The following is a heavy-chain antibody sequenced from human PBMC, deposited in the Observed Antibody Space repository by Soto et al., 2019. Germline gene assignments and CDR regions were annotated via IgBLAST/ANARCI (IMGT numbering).Heavy chain of an antibody. CDR2: INHSGST. CDR3: ARFPPHGY. CDR1: GGSFSGYY. V-gene: IGHV4-34*01. J-gene: IGHJ4*02. Sequence: QVQLQQWGAGLLKPSETLSLTCAVYGGSFSGYYWSWIRQPPGKGLEWIGEINHSGSTNYNPSLKSRVTISVDTSKNQFSLKLSSVTAADTAVYYCARFPPHGYWGQGTPVTVSS.